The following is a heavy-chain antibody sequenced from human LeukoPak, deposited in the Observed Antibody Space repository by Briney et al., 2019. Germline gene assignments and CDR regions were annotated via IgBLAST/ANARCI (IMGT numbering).Heavy chain of an antibody. CDR3: AKGLVPAAIRVVDY. J-gene: IGHJ4*02. CDR1: GFTFSSYA. D-gene: IGHD2-2*01. Sequence: PGGSLRLFCAASGFTFSSYAMSWVRQAPGKGLEWVSAISASGGSTYYADSVKGRFTISRDNSQNTLYLQVNSLRAEDTAVYYCAKGLVPAAIRVVDYWGQGTLVTVSS. V-gene: IGHV3-23*01. CDR2: ISASGGST.